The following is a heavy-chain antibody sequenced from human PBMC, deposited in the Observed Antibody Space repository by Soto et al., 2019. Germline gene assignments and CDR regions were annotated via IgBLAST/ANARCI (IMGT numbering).Heavy chain of an antibody. Sequence: QVQLVESGGGVVQPGRSLTLSCAASVFTYSPYAMQWARHSPGKGLDWGAVISYDGSNKYYADSVKGRFTISRDNSKNTLYLQMNSLRAEDTTVYYCARGGPYYYDSSDWGAFHIWGQGTMVTVSS. CDR3: ARGGPYYYDSSDWGAFHI. D-gene: IGHD3-22*01. CDR2: ISYDGSNK. J-gene: IGHJ3*02. CDR1: VFTYSPYA. V-gene: IGHV3-30-3*01.